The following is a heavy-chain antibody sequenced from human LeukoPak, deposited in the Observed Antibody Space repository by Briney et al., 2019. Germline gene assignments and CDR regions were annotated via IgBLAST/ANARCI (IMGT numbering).Heavy chain of an antibody. CDR1: GFTFSSYA. D-gene: IGHD3-10*01. Sequence: TGRSLRLSCAASGFTFSSYAMHWVRQAPGKGLEWVAVISYDGSNKYYADSVKGRFTISRDNSKNTLYLQMNSLRAEDTAVYYCARAITMVRGALNWFDPWGQGTLVTVSS. V-gene: IGHV3-30*04. J-gene: IGHJ5*02. CDR2: ISYDGSNK. CDR3: ARAITMVRGALNWFDP.